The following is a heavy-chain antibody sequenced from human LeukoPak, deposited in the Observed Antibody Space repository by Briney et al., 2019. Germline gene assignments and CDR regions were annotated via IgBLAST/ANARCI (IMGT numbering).Heavy chain of an antibody. D-gene: IGHD3-10*01. Sequence: SETLSLTCTVSGGSVSSGSYYWSWIRQPPGKGLEWIGYIYYSGSTYYNPSLKSRVTISVDTSKNQFSLKLSSVTAADTAVYYCARDRGFGEFFDYWGQGNLVTVSS. J-gene: IGHJ4*02. CDR1: GGSVSSGSYY. V-gene: IGHV4-61*01. CDR2: IYYSGST. CDR3: ARDRGFGEFFDY.